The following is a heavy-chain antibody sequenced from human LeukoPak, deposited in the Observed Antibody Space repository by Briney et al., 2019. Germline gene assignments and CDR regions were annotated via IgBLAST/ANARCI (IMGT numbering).Heavy chain of an antibody. D-gene: IGHD6-13*01. CDR1: GYSITSGYY. J-gene: IGHJ4*02. CDR3: ARGPIAAADYYFDY. V-gene: IGHV4-38-2*02. CDR2: IYHTGST. Sequence: PSETLSLTCTVSGYSITSGYYWGWIRQPPGKGLEWIGSIYHTGSTYYNPSLKSRVTISVDTSKNQFSLNLSSVTAADTAMYYCARGPIAAADYYFDYWGQGILVTVSS.